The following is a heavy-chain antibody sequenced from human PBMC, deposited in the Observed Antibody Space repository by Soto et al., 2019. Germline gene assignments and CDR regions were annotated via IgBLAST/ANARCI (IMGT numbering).Heavy chain of an antibody. V-gene: IGHV3-23*01. CDR1: GFTFNSYA. CDR3: VRKYPGTRPFDY. J-gene: IGHJ4*01. D-gene: IGHD2-2*01. CDR2: IGTDGNT. Sequence: GASVKVSCAASGFTFNSYAMSWVRQAPGKGLAWVSAIGTDGNTYYANSVKGRFTISRDNSRTTLYLQMNSLRVEDTALYYCVRKYPGTRPFDYWGQGTLVTVSS.